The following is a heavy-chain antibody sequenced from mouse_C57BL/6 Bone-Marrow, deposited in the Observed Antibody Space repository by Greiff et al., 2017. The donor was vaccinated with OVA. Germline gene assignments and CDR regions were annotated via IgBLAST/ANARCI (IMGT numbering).Heavy chain of an antibody. CDR3: ARIYYDYGFDY. Sequence: VQLQQSGAELVKPGASVKISCKASGYAFSSYWMNWVKQRPGKGLEWIGQIYPGDGDTNYNGKFKGKATLTADKSSSTAYMQLSSLTSEDSAVYFCARIYYDYGFDYWGQGTTLTVSS. CDR1: GYAFSSYW. CDR2: IYPGDGDT. D-gene: IGHD2-4*01. J-gene: IGHJ2*01. V-gene: IGHV1-80*01.